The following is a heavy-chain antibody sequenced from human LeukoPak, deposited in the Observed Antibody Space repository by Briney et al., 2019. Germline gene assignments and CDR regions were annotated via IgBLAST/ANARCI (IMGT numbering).Heavy chain of an antibody. V-gene: IGHV1-18*01. CDR3: ARVEVTMVRGVTNWFDT. Sequence: ASVKVSCKASGYTFTSYGISWVRQAPGQGLEWMGWISAYNGNTNYAQKLQGRVTMTTDTSTSTAYMELRSLRSDDTAVYYCARVEVTMVRGVTNWFDTWGQGTLVTVSS. CDR1: GYTFTSYG. D-gene: IGHD3-10*01. J-gene: IGHJ5*02. CDR2: ISAYNGNT.